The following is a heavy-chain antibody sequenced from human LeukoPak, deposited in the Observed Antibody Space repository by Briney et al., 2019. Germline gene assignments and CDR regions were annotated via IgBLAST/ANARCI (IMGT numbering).Heavy chain of an antibody. Sequence: GGSLRLSCAASGFTFSTYAMNWVRQAPGKGLEWVSGISGSGGSTYYADSVKGRFTISRDNSKNTLYLQMNSLRAEDTAVYYCARYSILVAGRPQRSFGYWGQGTLVTVSS. CDR2: ISGSGGST. J-gene: IGHJ4*02. V-gene: IGHV3-23*01. D-gene: IGHD5-12*01. CDR3: ARYSILVAGRPQRSFGY. CDR1: GFTFSTYA.